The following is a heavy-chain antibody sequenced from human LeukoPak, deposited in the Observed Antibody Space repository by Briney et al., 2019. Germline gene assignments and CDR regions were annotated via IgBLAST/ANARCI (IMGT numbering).Heavy chain of an antibody. V-gene: IGHV4-61*02. CDR2: IYTSGST. D-gene: IGHD6-13*01. J-gene: IGHJ6*03. CDR3: ARSVAIAAAGTWVYYYYYYMDV. Sequence: PSQTLSLTCTVSGGSLSSGSYYWSWLRQPAGTGLEWIGRIYTSGSTNYNPSLKSRVTISVDTSKNQFSLKLSSVTAADTAVYYCARSVAIAAAGTWVYYYYYYMDVWGKGTTVTVS. CDR1: GGSLSSGSYY.